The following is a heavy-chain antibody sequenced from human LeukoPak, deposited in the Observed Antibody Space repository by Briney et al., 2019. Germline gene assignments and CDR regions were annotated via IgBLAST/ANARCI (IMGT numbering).Heavy chain of an antibody. CDR2: IYYSGST. J-gene: IGHJ3*02. CDR1: GGSISSGDYY. D-gene: IGHD6-13*01. V-gene: IGHV4-30-4*01. CDR3: ARYRLIAAAGTDAFDI. Sequence: SETLSLTCTVSGGSISSGDYYWSWIRQPPGKGLEWTGYIYYSGSTYYNPSLKSRVTISVDTSKNQFSLKLSSVTAADTAVYYCARYRLIAAAGTDAFDIWGQGTMVTVSS.